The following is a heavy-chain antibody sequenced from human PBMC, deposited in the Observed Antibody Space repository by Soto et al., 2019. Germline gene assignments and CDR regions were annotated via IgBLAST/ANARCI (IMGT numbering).Heavy chain of an antibody. V-gene: IGHV4-61*08. Sequence: PSETLSLTCALSCGSISSGGYSWTWVRRPPGKGLEWVGYVYYTGTTMYNPSLKSRLTISVDRSKNQVSLNLTSVTAADTAVYFCERLGGYYQALDHWSQGTLVTVSS. D-gene: IGHD3-3*01. CDR3: ERLGGYYQALDH. CDR2: VYYTGTT. CDR1: CGSISSGGYS. J-gene: IGHJ4*02.